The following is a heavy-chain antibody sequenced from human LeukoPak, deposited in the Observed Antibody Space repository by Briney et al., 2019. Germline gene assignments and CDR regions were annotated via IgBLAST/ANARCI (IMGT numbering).Heavy chain of an antibody. V-gene: IGHV4-4*07. J-gene: IGHJ4*02. CDR2: VYTSGST. Sequence: SETLSLTCTVSGGSISRYYWSWIRQPAGKGLERIGRVYTSGSTTYNPSLKSRVTMSIDTSKNQFSLKVSSVTAADTAVYYCARGLGNDGIFDYWGQGTLVTVSS. CDR1: GGSISRYY. D-gene: IGHD1-1*01. CDR3: ARGLGNDGIFDY.